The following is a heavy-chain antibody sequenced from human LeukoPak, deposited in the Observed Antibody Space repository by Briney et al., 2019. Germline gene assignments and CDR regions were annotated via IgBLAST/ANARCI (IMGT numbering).Heavy chain of an antibody. J-gene: IGHJ5*02. Sequence: PSETLSLTRTVSGGSISSYYWSWVRQPPGKGLEWIGYIYYSGSTNYNPSLKSRVTISVDTSKNQFSLKLSSVTAADTAVYYCASGYCSSTSCLFDPWGQGTLVTVSS. D-gene: IGHD2-2*03. V-gene: IGHV4-59*01. CDR1: GGSISSYY. CDR2: IYYSGST. CDR3: ASGYCSSTSCLFDP.